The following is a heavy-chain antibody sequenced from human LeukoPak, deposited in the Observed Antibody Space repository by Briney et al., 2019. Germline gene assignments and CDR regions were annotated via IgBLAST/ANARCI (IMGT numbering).Heavy chain of an antibody. D-gene: IGHD5-24*01. CDR1: GFTFSDYS. CDR2: IYLDGRA. J-gene: IGHJ4*02. CDR3: ARDAETSLAN. V-gene: IGHV3-66*01. Sequence: GGSLRLSCAASGFTFSDYSMNWVRQAPGKGLEWVTVIYLDGRADYADSVKGRFTIPSDSSKNTVYLQMNSLKDEDTAVYYCARDAETSLANWGQGTLVTVSP.